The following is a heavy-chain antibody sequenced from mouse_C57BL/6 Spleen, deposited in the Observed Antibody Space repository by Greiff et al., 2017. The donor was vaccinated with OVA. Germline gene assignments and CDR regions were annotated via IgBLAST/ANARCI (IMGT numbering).Heavy chain of an antibody. V-gene: IGHV7-3*01. CDR2: IRNKANGYTT. CDR3: ARPFYSNLSGFAY. D-gene: IGHD2-5*01. CDR1: GFTFTDYY. J-gene: IGHJ3*01. Sequence: EVKLMESGGGLVQPGGSLSLSCAASGFTFTDYYMSWVRQPPGQALEWLGFIRNKANGYTTEYSASVKGRFTISRDNSQIILYLQMNSLRAKDMATYDCARPFYSNLSGFAYWGQGTLVTVSA.